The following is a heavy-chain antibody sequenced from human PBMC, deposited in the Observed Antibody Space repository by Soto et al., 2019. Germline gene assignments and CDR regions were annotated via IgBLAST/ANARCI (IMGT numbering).Heavy chain of an antibody. CDR1: GFTFSSYS. CDR3: ASLGGQHLVESIKYYYYSSGSGIDY. J-gene: IGHJ4*02. D-gene: IGHD3-22*01. Sequence: EVQLVESGGGLVQPGGSLRLSCAASGFTFSSYSMNWVRQAPGKGLEWVSYISSSSSTIYYADSVKGSCTSSRGNAKNKLYLQMTSLKAEDTAVYYCASLGGQHLVESIKYYYYSSGSGIDYWGQGTLVTVSS. V-gene: IGHV3-48*01. CDR2: ISSSSSTI.